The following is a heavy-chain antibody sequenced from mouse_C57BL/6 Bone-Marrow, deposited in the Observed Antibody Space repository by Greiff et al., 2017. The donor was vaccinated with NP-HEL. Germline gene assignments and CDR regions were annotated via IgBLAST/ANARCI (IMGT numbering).Heavy chain of an antibody. D-gene: IGHD1-1*01. CDR1: GFTFSSYA. CDR3: ARDLIYYGSSPYYYAMDY. CDR2: ISDGGSYT. J-gene: IGHJ4*01. V-gene: IGHV5-4*01. Sequence: EVKVVESGGGLVKPGGSLKLSCAASGFTFSSYAMSWVRQTPEKRLEWVATISDGGSYTYYPDNVKGRFTISRDNAKNNLYLQMSHLKSEDTAMYYCARDLIYYGSSPYYYAMDYWGQGTSVTVSS.